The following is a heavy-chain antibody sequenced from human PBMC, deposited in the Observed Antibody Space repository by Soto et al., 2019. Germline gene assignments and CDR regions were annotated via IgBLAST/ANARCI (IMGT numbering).Heavy chain of an antibody. D-gene: IGHD2-15*01. J-gene: IGHJ3*02. Sequence: GSLRLSCAASGFTFSSYGMHWVRQAPGKGLEWVAVISYDGSNKYYADSVKGRFTISRDNSKNTLYLQMNSLRAEDTAVYYCAKAGGSSHWLGGAFEIWGQGTMVTVSS. CDR1: GFTFSSYG. CDR2: ISYDGSNK. V-gene: IGHV3-30*18. CDR3: AKAGGSSHWLGGAFEI.